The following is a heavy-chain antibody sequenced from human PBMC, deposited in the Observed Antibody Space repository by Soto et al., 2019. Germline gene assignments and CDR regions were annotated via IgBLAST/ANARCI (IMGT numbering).Heavy chain of an antibody. CDR3: ARHPESDSYGLRSYYGLDV. CDR1: GGSISSSSYY. CDR2: IYYSGST. Sequence: SDTLSLTCTVSGGSISSSSYYWGWIRQPPGKGLEWIGSIYYSGSTYYNPSLRSRVTISVDTSKNQLSMKLSSVTAAHTAVYYWARHPESDSYGLRSYYGLDVRGQGTTVRVSS. J-gene: IGHJ6*02. V-gene: IGHV4-39*01. D-gene: IGHD5-18*01.